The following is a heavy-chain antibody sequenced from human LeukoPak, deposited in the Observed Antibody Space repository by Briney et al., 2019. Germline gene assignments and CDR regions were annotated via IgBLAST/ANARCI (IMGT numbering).Heavy chain of an antibody. CDR3: ARRAGAYSHPYDY. CDR1: GFTFSSYT. V-gene: IGHV3-21*01. D-gene: IGHD4/OR15-4a*01. J-gene: IGHJ4*02. Sequence: GGSLRLSCAASGFTFSSYTMNWIRQAPGKGLEWVSSISSSSSYIYHADSVKGRFTISRDTSKSTLYLQMNSLRAEDTAVYYCARRAGAYSHPYDYWGQGTLVTVSS. CDR2: ISSSSSYI.